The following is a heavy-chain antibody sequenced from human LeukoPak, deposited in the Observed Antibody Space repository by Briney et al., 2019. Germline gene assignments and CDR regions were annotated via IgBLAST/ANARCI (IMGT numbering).Heavy chain of an antibody. CDR1: GFTFSTYW. CDR2: ICSDGSST. D-gene: IGHD1-26*01. CDR3: ARVPGGGATVSFDY. J-gene: IGHJ4*02. V-gene: IGHV3-74*01. Sequence: TGGSLTLSCAASGFTFSTYWMHWVRQAPGKGLLWVSRICSDGSSTSYADSVKGRFTISRDNDRNTLYLHMSRRRAEDTAVYYCARVPGGGATVSFDYWGQGTLVTVSS.